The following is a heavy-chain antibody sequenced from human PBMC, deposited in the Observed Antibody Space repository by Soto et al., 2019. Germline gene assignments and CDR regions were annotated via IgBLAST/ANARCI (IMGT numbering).Heavy chain of an antibody. Sequence: EVQLVESGGGLVQPGGSLRLSCAASRFTFSDHDMDWVRQAPGKWLEWVGRSKNKADSYTTEYAASVKGRFTISRDGSKNSLFLQMNSLTTEDTAVYYCTVWGSGNDFGAAWGQGILVTVSS. CDR3: TVWGSGNDFGAA. CDR2: SKNKADSYTT. D-gene: IGHD3-10*01. V-gene: IGHV3-72*01. J-gene: IGHJ4*02. CDR1: RFTFSDHD.